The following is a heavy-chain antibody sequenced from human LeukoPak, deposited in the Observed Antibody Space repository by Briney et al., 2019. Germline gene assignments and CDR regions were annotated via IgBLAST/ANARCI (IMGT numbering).Heavy chain of an antibody. V-gene: IGHV3-48*01. CDR3: ARALKELVPAAFDI. CDR1: GFTFSSYS. D-gene: IGHD6-6*01. J-gene: IGHJ3*02. CDR2: ISSSSSTI. Sequence: GGSLRLSCAASGFTFSSYSMNWVRQAPGKGLEWVSYISSSSSTIYYADSAKGRFTISRDNAKNSLYLQMNSLRAEDTAVYYCARALKELVPAAFDIWGQGTMVTVSS.